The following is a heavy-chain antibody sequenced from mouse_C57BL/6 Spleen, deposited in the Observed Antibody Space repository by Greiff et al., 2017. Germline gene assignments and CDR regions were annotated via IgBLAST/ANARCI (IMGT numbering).Heavy chain of an antibody. D-gene: IGHD1-1*01. V-gene: IGHV1-80*01. CDR2: IYPGDGDT. CDR1: GYAFRSYW. CDR3: ARSEAITYYAMDG. Sequence: VLLVESGAELVKPGASVKISCKASGYAFRSYWMNWVKQRPGKGLEWIGQIYPGDGDTNYNGKFKGKATLTADKSSSTAYMQPSSLTSEDSAVYYCARSEAITYYAMDGSGQGAPVTISS. J-gene: IGHJ4*01.